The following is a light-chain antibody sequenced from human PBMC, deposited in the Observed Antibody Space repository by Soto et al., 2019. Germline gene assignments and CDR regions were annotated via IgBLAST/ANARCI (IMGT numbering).Light chain of an antibody. J-gene: IGLJ1*01. CDR3: GTWDNSLSNYV. Sequence: QSVLTQPPSVSAAPGQKVTISCSGTRSNIGDNYVSWYQQLPGTAPKLLISDNERRPSGIPDRFSGSKSATTATLAITGLQTGDEAEYYCGTWDNSLSNYVFADGTKVTVL. V-gene: IGLV1-51*01. CDR2: DNE. CDR1: RSNIGDNY.